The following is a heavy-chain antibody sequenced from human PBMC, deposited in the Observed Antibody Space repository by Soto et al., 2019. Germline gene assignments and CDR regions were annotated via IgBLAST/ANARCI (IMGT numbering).Heavy chain of an antibody. CDR3: ARGGNSVRGALDI. CDR2: INSDGSNT. Sequence: GGSLRLSCAASGFTFSNYWMHWVRQAPGKGLVWVSRINSDGSNTTYADSVKGRFTISRDNSKNTLFLQMNSLRAEGTAVYYCARGGNSVRGALDIWGQGTMVTLS. V-gene: IGHV3-74*01. J-gene: IGHJ3*02. D-gene: IGHD3-10*02. CDR1: GFTFSNYW.